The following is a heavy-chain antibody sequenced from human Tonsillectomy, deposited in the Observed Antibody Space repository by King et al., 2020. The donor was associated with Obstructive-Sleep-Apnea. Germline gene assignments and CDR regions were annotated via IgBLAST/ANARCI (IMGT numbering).Heavy chain of an antibody. CDR1: GFTFSSYW. J-gene: IGHJ4*02. CDR3: ARVLLWFGELTY. Sequence: VQLVESGGALVQPGGSLRLSCATSGFTFSSYWMTWVRQAPGKGLEWVSNIKQDGSEKYYSDSVKGRFIISRDNAQNQLYLQMDSLGAGDTAVYYCARVLLWFGELTYWGQGTLVTVSS. D-gene: IGHD3-10*01. V-gene: IGHV3-7*01. CDR2: IKQDGSEK.